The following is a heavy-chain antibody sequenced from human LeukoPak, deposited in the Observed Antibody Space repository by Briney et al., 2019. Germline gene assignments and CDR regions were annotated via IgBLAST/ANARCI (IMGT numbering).Heavy chain of an antibody. J-gene: IGHJ4*02. CDR3: ARDLASSGYYWD. D-gene: IGHD3-22*01. V-gene: IGHV1-3*01. Sequence: GASVKVSCKASGYTFTSYAMHWVRQAPGQRLEWMGWINAGNGNTKYSQKFQGRVTITRDTSASTAYMELSSLRSEDTAVYYCARDLASSGYYWDWGQGTLVTVSS. CDR2: INAGNGNT. CDR1: GYTFTSYA.